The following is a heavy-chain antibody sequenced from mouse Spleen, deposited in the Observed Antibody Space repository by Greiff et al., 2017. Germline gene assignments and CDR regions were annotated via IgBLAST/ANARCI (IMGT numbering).Heavy chain of an antibody. Sequence: EVKLVESGGGLVKPGGSLKLSCAASGFTFSDYGMHWVRQAPEKGLEWVAYISSGSSTIYYADTVKGRFTISRDNAKNTLFLQMTSLRSEDTAMYYCARTFTTAPVYFDYWGQGTTLTVSS. V-gene: IGHV5-17*01. CDR1: GFTFSDYG. D-gene: IGHD1-2*01. CDR3: ARTFTTAPVYFDY. J-gene: IGHJ2*01. CDR2: ISSGSSTI.